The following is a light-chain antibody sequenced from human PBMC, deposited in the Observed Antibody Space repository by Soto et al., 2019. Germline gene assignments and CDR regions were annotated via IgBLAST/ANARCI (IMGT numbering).Light chain of an antibody. CDR2: EVS. V-gene: IGKV2D-29*01. CDR3: MQSIQFPIT. J-gene: IGKJ5*01. CDR1: QILLHSDGKTY. Sequence: DIMLTQPPLSRSFTPGQPSAISCKPSQILLHSDGKTYLYWYLQKPGHPPQLMIYEVSNRFSGVPDRFSGSGSGTDFTLKISRVEAEDVGVYYCMQSIQFPITFGQGTRLEI.